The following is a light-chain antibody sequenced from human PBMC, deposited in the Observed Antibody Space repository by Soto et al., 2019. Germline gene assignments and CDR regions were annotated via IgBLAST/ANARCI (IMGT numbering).Light chain of an antibody. CDR1: QDISND. CDR2: TAS. CDR3: QQFFSYPCT. V-gene: IGKV1-8*01. Sequence: AIRMTQSPSSLSASTGDRVTITCRASQDISNDLAWYQQKPGKAPKLLIYTASTLESGVPARFSGSGSGTDFTLTISGLQSEDYATDYCQQFFSYPCTVGQGTKVEIK. J-gene: IGKJ1*01.